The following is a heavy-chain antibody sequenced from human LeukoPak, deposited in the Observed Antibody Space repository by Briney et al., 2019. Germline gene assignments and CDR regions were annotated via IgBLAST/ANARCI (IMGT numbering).Heavy chain of an antibody. D-gene: IGHD3-22*01. CDR1: GFTFSSYG. J-gene: IGHJ4*02. CDR3: AKGQAYYYDSSGYYYSDY. V-gene: IGHV3-30*02. CDR2: IRYDGSNK. Sequence: GGFLRLSCAASGFTFSSYGMHWVRQAPGKGLEWVAFIRYDGSNKYYADSVKGRFTISRDNSKNTLYLQMNSLRAEDTAVYYCAKGQAYYYDSSGYYYSDYWGQGTLVTVSS.